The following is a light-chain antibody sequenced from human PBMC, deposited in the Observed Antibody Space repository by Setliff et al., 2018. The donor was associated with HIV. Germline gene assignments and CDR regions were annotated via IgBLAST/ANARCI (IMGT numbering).Light chain of an antibody. V-gene: IGLV2-14*03. J-gene: IGLJ2*01. CDR2: DVN. Sequence: QSALSQPPSASGSPGQSVTISCTGTSSDVGGYNYVSWYQLHPGMAPQLMIYDVNKRSSGVSHRFSGSKSGDTASLTISGLQAEDEADYFCSSYTSYNSFLIFGGGTKVTGL. CDR3: SSYTSYNSFLI. CDR1: SSDVGGYNY.